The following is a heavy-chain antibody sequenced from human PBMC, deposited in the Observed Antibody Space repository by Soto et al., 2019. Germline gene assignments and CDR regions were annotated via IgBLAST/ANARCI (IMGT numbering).Heavy chain of an antibody. CDR1: GGTFSSSA. D-gene: IGHD4-17*01. V-gene: IGHV1-69*13. CDR2: IIPIFGTA. Sequence: ASVKVSCKASGGTFSSSAISWVRQAPGQGLEWMGGIIPIFGTANYAQKFQGRVTITADESTSTAYMELSSLRSEDTAVYYCAFYPFYGDSPSFDYRCQGTLVTGS. CDR3: AFYPFYGDSPSFDY. J-gene: IGHJ4*02.